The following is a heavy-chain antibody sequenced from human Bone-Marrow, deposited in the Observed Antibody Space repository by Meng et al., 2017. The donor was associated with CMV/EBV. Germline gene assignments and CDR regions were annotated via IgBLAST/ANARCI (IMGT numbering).Heavy chain of an antibody. J-gene: IGHJ3*02. Sequence: GGSLRLSCAASGFTFSSYAMHWVRQAPGKGLEGVAVISYDGSNKYYADSVKGRFTISRDNSKNMLYLQMNSLRAEDTAVYYCARDPVYYGSGNDGFDIWGQGTMVTVS. D-gene: IGHD3-10*01. CDR1: GFTFSSYA. CDR2: ISYDGSNK. CDR3: ARDPVYYGSGNDGFDI. V-gene: IGHV3-30-3*01.